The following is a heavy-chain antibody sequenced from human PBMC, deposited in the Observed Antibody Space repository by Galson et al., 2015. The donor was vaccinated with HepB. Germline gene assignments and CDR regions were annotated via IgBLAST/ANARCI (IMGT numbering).Heavy chain of an antibody. J-gene: IGHJ4*02. D-gene: IGHD6-19*01. CDR3: TTDPTGEQWPPDY. Sequence: LRLSCAASDLTLSNAWMSWVRQAPGKGLEWVGRIKSKTDGGTTDYAAPVKGRFTISRDDSKNTLYLQMNSLKTEDTAVYYCTTDPTGEQWPPDYWGQGTLVTVSS. V-gene: IGHV3-15*01. CDR1: DLTLSNAW. CDR2: IKSKTDGGTT.